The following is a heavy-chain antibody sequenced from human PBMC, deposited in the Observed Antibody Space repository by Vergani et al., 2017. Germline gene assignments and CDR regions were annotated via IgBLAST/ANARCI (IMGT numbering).Heavy chain of an antibody. V-gene: IGHV4-34*01. CDR2: INQGGST. J-gene: IGHJ4*02. CDR1: GGSFSGYY. D-gene: IGHD6-19*01. Sequence: QVQLQQWGAGLLKPSETLSLTCAVYGGSFSGYYWSWIRQPPGKGLEWIGEINQGGSTNYNLSLKSRVTISVDTSKNQCSLKLSAVTAADTAVYYCARGSRQIYGSGWFPDYWGQGTLVTVSS. CDR3: ARGSRQIYGSGWFPDY.